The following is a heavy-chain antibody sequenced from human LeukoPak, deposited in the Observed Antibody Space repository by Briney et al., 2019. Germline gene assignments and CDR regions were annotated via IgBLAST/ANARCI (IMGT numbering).Heavy chain of an antibody. V-gene: IGHV7-4-1*02. CDR1: GYTFTSYA. D-gene: IGHD1-26*01. Sequence: ASVTVSCTASGYTFTSYAMNWVRQAPGQGLEWMGWINTNTGNPTYAQGFTGRFVFSLDTSVSTAYLQISSLKAEDTAVYYCARGAVGAPTTSDFDYWGQGTLVTVSS. J-gene: IGHJ4*02. CDR3: ARGAVGAPTTSDFDY. CDR2: INTNTGNP.